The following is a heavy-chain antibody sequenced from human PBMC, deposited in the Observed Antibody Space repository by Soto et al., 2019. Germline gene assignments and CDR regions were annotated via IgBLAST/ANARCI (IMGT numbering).Heavy chain of an antibody. CDR1: RFSFTDAW. J-gene: IGHJ6*02. Sequence: EVQLVESGGGFVQPGGAPKLPFLAPRFSFTDAWVSWVPQAPGKGPEWVGRIKSKTDGGTADYAAPVKGRFTISRDDSQNTLYLHMDSLKTEDTALYHCSTDIGIYGLDIWGQGTTVTVSS. D-gene: IGHD1-26*01. CDR3: STDIGIYGLDI. V-gene: IGHV3-15*01. CDR2: IKSKTDGGTA.